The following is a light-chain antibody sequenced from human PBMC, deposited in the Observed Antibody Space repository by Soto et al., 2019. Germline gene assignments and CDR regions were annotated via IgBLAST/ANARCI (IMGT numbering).Light chain of an antibody. CDR2: KAS. Sequence: DIQMTQSPSTLSASVGDRVTITCRASQSINSWLAWYQQKPGKAPKLVIHKASSLESGVPSRFSGSGSGTELTLTISSLQPDDFATYYCQQYESYPLTFGGGTKVEIK. CDR1: QSINSW. CDR3: QQYESYPLT. V-gene: IGKV1-5*03. J-gene: IGKJ4*01.